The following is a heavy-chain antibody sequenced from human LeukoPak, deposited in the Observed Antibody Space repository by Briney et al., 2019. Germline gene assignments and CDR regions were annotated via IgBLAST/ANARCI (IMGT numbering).Heavy chain of an antibody. CDR1: GGSISSYY. CDR3: ARRTRAGYCSSTSCYDYYYMDV. V-gene: IGHV4-4*09. D-gene: IGHD2-2*01. CDR2: IYTSGST. J-gene: IGHJ6*03. Sequence: SETLSLTCTVSGGSISSYYWSWIRQPPGKGLEWIGYIYTSGSTSYNPSLKSRVTISVDTSKNQFSLKLSSVTAADTAVYYCARRTRAGYCSSTSCYDYYYMDVWGKGTTVTVSS.